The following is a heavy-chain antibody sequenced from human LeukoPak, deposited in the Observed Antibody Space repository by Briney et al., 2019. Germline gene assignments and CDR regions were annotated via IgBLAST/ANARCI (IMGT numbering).Heavy chain of an antibody. D-gene: IGHD5-18*01. V-gene: IGHV3-74*01. Sequence: PGGSLRLSCAASGFTFNNYWMHWVRQAPGKGLVWVSRISKDGSTTNYADSVKGRFTISRDNAMNTLYLQMNSLTAEDTALYYCARGASSGYRIDYWGQGTLVTVSS. CDR1: GFTFNNYW. CDR3: ARGASSGYRIDY. J-gene: IGHJ4*02. CDR2: ISKDGSTT.